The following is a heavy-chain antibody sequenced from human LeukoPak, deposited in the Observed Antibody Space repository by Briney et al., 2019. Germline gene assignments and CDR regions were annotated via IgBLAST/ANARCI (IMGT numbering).Heavy chain of an antibody. CDR1: GDSFSDYY. CDR2: IYFRGTT. CDR3: ARAMRWTSGPVELGWFDR. V-gene: IGHV4-59*01. D-gene: IGHD1-1*01. J-gene: IGHJ5*02. Sequence: SETLSLTCSVSGDSFSDYYWTWIRRPPGGRLEWIGHIYFRGTTKYNPSLKNRVTISVDTSKNQVSLTLTSVTAADTAVYYCARAMRWTSGPVELGWFDRWGQGTLVTASS.